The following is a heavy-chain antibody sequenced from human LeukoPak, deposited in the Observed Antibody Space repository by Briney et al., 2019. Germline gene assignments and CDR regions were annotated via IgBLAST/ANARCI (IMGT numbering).Heavy chain of an antibody. CDR2: IHSSGGTI. CDR3: ARKLTGTTYFDC. D-gene: IGHD1-1*01. CDR1: GFPFSSYD. Sequence: GGSLRLSCATSGFPFSSYDMNWVRQAPGKGLEWVSYIHSSGGTIYYADSVKGRFTISRDSAKNSVYLRMNSLRAEDTALYYCARKLTGTTYFDCWGQGILGTVSS. V-gene: IGHV3-48*03. J-gene: IGHJ4*02.